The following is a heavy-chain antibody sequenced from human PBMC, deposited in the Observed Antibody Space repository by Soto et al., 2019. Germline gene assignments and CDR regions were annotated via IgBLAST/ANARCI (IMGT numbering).Heavy chain of an antibody. J-gene: IGHJ3*02. CDR2: ISAYNGKR. Sequence: GQLLQSGDEVKTPGASVRVSCRASGYPFTSYGISWVRQAPGQGLEWVAWISAYNGKRDTAEKFQGRVTMTLDTSTDTAHMELGDLTSADTAVHYCARGRIVASIHDAFEIWGQGTKVTVSS. CDR1: GYPFTSYG. CDR3: ARGRIVASIHDAFEI. V-gene: IGHV1-18*01. D-gene: IGHD5-12*01.